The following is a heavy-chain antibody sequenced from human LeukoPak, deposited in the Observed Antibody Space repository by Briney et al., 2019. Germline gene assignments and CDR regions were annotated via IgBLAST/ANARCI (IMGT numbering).Heavy chain of an antibody. V-gene: IGHV3-48*04. CDR1: GFTFSSHS. J-gene: IGHJ4*02. D-gene: IGHD6-13*01. CDR2: ISGDSTTI. CDR3: ARGTAAAGLGY. Sequence: GGSLRLSCAASGFTFSSHSMNWVRQAPGKGLEWVSYISGDSTTIYYADSVKGRFTISSDNPKNSLYLQMNNLRAGDTAVYYCARGTAAAGLGYWGQGTLVTVSS.